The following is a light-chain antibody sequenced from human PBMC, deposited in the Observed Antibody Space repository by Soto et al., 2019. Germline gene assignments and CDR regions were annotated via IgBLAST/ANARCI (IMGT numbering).Light chain of an antibody. Sequence: IGLTQSPGGLSLSPGERATLSCRASQSVSSEYLAWYQQKPGQAPRLLIYGASSRATGVPDRYSASGSGTDFTLTISGLEPEDFAVFFCQQYGTSEIIFGQGTRLEI. CDR2: GAS. J-gene: IGKJ5*01. CDR3: QQYGTSEII. CDR1: QSVSSEY. V-gene: IGKV3-20*01.